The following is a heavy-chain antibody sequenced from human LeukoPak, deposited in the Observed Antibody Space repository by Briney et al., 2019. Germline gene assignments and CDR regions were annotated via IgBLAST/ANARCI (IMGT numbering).Heavy chain of an antibody. CDR1: GFTFSSYD. CDR3: AKDRLVVITTLFY. Sequence: GGSLRLSCVDSGFTFSSYDMSWVRQIPGKGLEWVSAISASGGSTYYADSVKGRFTISRDNSKNTLYLQMNSLRAEDTAVYYCAKDRLVVITTLFYWGQGTLVTVSS. J-gene: IGHJ4*02. CDR2: ISASGGST. V-gene: IGHV3-23*01. D-gene: IGHD3-22*01.